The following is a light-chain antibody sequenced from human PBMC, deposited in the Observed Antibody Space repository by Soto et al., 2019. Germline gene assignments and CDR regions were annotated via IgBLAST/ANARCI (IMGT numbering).Light chain of an antibody. J-gene: IGKJ4*01. CDR1: QRISSW. CDR2: KAS. CDR3: QQYNSYSLT. Sequence: DIQMTQSPSTLSASVGDRVTITCRASQRISSWLAWYQQKPGKAPKLLIYKASSLESGVPSRFSGSGSGTEFALTISSLQPDDLATYYCQQYNSYSLTFGGGTKVEIK. V-gene: IGKV1-5*03.